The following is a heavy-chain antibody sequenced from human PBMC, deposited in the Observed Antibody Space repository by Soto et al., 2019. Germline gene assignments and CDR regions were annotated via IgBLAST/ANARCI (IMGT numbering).Heavy chain of an antibody. J-gene: IGHJ5*02. CDR3: AREVGSTSWLWFDP. CDR2: INKSGST. V-gene: IGHV4-59*01. Sequence: KPSETLSLTCTVSGGSISSDYWSWIRQPPGKGLEWIGYINKSGSTNYNPSLRSRVTISIDKSKNQFSLKLSSVTAADTAVYYCAREVGSTSWLWFDPWGQGTLVTVSS. D-gene: IGHD6-13*01. CDR1: GGSISSDY.